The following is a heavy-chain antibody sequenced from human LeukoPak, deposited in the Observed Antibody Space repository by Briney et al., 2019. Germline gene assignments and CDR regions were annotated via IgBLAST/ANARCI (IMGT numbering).Heavy chain of an antibody. CDR1: GYTFTVYY. Sequence: GASVKVSCKASGYTFTVYYMHSVRQAPGQGLEWMGWINPNSGGTKYAQKFQGRVTMTRDTSTSTAYMELSSLRSDDTAVYYCASLPLAAAGTDFDFWGQGSLVTVSS. CDR2: INPNSGGT. V-gene: IGHV1-2*02. D-gene: IGHD6-13*01. J-gene: IGHJ4*02. CDR3: ASLPLAAAGTDFDF.